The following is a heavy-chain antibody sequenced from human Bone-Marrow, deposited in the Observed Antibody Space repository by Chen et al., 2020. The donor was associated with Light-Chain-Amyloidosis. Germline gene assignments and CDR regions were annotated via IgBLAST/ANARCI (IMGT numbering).Heavy chain of an antibody. Sequence: QVQLVQSGAEVKKPGSSVKVSCRASGGTLNSYGVSWIRQAPGQGLEWMGWIIPMFGRAHYAQKFQGRVTMTADESTNTAYMELSRLGSEDTAVYYCARDETPIFGVVTYNWFDPWGQGTLVTVSS. V-gene: IGHV1-69*01. CDR2: IIPMFGRA. D-gene: IGHD3-3*01. J-gene: IGHJ5*02. CDR3: ARDETPIFGVVTYNWFDP. CDR1: GGTLNSYG.